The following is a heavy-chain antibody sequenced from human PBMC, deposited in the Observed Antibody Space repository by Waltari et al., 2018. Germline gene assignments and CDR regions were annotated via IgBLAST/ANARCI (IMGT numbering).Heavy chain of an antibody. J-gene: IGHJ4*02. CDR2: INLSGNP. CDR3: ARGFTIFGVVIATLVDY. Sequence: QVQLQQWGAGLLKPSETLSLTCAVYGGSFSGYYWSWIRQPPGKGLEWIGEINLSGNPNFHPSLQSRVTISVDPSKNPFSRKLSSVTAADTAVYYWARGFTIFGVVIATLVDYWGQGTLVTVSS. D-gene: IGHD3-3*01. V-gene: IGHV4-34*01. CDR1: GGSFSGYY.